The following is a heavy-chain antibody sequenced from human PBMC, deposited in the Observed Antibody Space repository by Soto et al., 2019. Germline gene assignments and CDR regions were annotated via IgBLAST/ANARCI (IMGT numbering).Heavy chain of an antibody. CDR1: GFSLSNARMG. V-gene: IGHV2-26*01. CDR2: LFSTDEK. Sequence: QVTLKESGPVLVNPTETLTLTCTVSGFSLSNARMGVSWIRQPPGKALEWLALLFSTDEKSYSTSLKSRLTISKDTSKSQVVLTMTNMDPVDTATYYCARIDYYAYYNMDVWGKGTTVTVSS. J-gene: IGHJ6*03. CDR3: ARIDYYAYYNMDV.